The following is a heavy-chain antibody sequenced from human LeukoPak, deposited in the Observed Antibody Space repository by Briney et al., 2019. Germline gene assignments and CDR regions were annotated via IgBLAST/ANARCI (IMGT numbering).Heavy chain of an antibody. CDR2: ISSSSSYI. J-gene: IGHJ3*02. D-gene: IGHD3-16*01. CDR3: AKERDRDFVGGAFDI. V-gene: IGHV3-21*01. CDR1: GFTFSSYS. Sequence: TGGSLRLSCAASGFTFSSYSMNCVRQAPGKGLEWVSSISSSSSYIYYADSVKGRFTISRDNAKNSLYLQMNSLRAEDTAVYYCAKERDRDFVGGAFDIWGQGTMVTVSS.